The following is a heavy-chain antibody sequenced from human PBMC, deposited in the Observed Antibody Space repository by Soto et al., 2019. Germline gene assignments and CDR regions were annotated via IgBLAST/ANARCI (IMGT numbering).Heavy chain of an antibody. Sequence: GGSLRLSCAASGFTFSSYSMNWVRQAPGKGLEWVSYISSSSSTICYADSVKGRFTISRDNAKNSLYLQMNSLRDEDTAVYYCARDTGMWQYWYFDLWGRGTLVTVSS. V-gene: IGHV3-48*02. CDR2: ISSSSSTI. CDR1: GFTFSSYS. CDR3: ARDTGMWQYWYFDL. J-gene: IGHJ2*01. D-gene: IGHD2-21*01.